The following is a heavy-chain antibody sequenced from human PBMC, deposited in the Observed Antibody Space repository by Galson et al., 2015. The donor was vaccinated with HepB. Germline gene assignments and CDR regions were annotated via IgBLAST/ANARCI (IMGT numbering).Heavy chain of an antibody. CDR3: ARGTRGYSSGWHYFDY. V-gene: IGHV6-1*01. Sequence: CAISGDRVSSNSAAWNWIRQSPSRGLEWLGRTYYRSKWYNDYAVSVKSRITINPDTSKNQFSLQLNSVTPEDTAVYYCARGTRGYSSGWHYFDYWGQGTLVTVSS. CDR1: GDRVSSNSAA. J-gene: IGHJ4*02. D-gene: IGHD6-19*01. CDR2: TYYRSKWYN.